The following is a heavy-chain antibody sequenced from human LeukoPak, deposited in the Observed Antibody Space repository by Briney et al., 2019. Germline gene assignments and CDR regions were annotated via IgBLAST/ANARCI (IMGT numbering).Heavy chain of an antibody. CDR1: GFTVSSNY. Sequence: GGSLRLSCAASGFTVSSNYMSWVRQAQGKGLEWVSVIYSGGSTYYADPVKGRFTISRDNSKNTLYLQMNSLRAEDTAVYYCAREVRGYCSSTSCESYWGQGTLVTVSS. CDR3: AREVRGYCSSTSCESY. D-gene: IGHD2-2*01. J-gene: IGHJ4*02. V-gene: IGHV3-66*02. CDR2: IYSGGST.